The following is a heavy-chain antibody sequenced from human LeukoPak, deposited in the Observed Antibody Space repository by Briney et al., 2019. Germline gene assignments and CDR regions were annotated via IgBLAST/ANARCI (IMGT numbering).Heavy chain of an antibody. CDR2: ISSSGSTV. CDR3: ARDSRGYCSSTSCPDRRFDY. Sequence: GGSLRLSRAASGFTFSSYEMNWVRQAPGKGLEWVSYISSSGSTVYYADSVKGRFTISRENAKNSLYLQMNSLVAEDTAVYYCARDSRGYCSSTSCPDRRFDYWGQGTLVTVSS. D-gene: IGHD2-2*01. V-gene: IGHV3-48*03. CDR1: GFTFSSYE. J-gene: IGHJ4*02.